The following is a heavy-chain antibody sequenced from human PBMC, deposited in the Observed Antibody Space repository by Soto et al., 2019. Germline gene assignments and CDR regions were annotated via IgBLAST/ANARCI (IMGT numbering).Heavy chain of an antibody. CDR2: IWYDGSNK. CDR3: ARDRFYSSSWLRVNGMDV. V-gene: IGHV3-33*01. CDR1: GFTFSSYG. Sequence: HPGGSLRLSCAASGFTFSSYGMHWVRQAPGKGLEWVAVIWYDGSNKYYADSVKGRFTISRDNSKNTLYLQMNSLRAEDTAVYYCARDRFYSSSWLRVNGMDVWGQGTTVTVSS. D-gene: IGHD6-13*01. J-gene: IGHJ6*02.